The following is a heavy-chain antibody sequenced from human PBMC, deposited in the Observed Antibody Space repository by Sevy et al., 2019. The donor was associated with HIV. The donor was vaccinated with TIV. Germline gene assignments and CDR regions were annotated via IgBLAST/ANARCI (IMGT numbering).Heavy chain of an antibody. CDR2: ISSSSSYT. CDR1: GFTFSDYY. J-gene: IGHJ3*02. Sequence: GGSLRLSCAASGFTFSDYYMSWIRQAPGKGLEWVSYISSSSSYTNYVDSVKGRFTISRDNAKNSLYLQMNSLRAEDTAVYYCARDRVDIVVVVAATSDAFDIWGQGTMVTVSS. D-gene: IGHD2-15*01. V-gene: IGHV3-11*06. CDR3: ARDRVDIVVVVAATSDAFDI.